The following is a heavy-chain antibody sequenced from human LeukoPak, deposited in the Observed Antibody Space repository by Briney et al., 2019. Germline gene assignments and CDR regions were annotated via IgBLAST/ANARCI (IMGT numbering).Heavy chain of an antibody. CDR1: GFSFADAT. J-gene: IGHJ6*03. CDR2: MNWNSGTM. Sequence: GGSLRLSCAASGFSFADATMHWVRQVPGKGLEWVSGMNWNSGTMGYADSVKGRFTVSRDNAKNSLYLQMNSLKTEDTALYYCAKDPYMDVWGKGTTVTVSS. V-gene: IGHV3-9*01. CDR3: AKDPYMDV.